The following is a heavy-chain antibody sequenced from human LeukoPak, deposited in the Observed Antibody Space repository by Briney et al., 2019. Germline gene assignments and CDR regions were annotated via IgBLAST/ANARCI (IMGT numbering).Heavy chain of an antibody. D-gene: IGHD6-19*01. Sequence: GGSLRLSCAASGFTFSSYGMHWVRQAPGKGLEWVAFIRYDGSNKYYADSVKGRFTISRDNSKNTVFLQMNSLRREDTAVYYCANAGYTSGWYDYYYMDVWGKGTTVTISS. J-gene: IGHJ6*03. CDR2: IRYDGSNK. CDR1: GFTFSSYG. CDR3: ANAGYTSGWYDYYYMDV. V-gene: IGHV3-30*02.